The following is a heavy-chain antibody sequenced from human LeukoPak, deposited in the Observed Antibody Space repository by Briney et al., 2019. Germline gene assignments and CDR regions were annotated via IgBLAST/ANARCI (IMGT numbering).Heavy chain of an antibody. V-gene: IGHV3-23*01. J-gene: IGHJ4*02. CDR2: ISGSGGST. CDR3: AKDLVRVTVQGVK. CDR1: GFTFSSYA. D-gene: IGHD3-10*01. Sequence: GGSLRLSCAASGFTFSSYAMSWVRQAPGEGLEWVSAISGSGGSTYYADSVKGRFTISRDNSKNTLYLQMNSLRAEDTAVYYCAKDLVRVTVQGVKWGQGTLVTVSS.